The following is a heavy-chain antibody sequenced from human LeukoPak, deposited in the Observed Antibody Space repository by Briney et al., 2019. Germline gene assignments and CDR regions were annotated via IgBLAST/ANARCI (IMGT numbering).Heavy chain of an antibody. Sequence: HGESLKISCKGSGYRFTTYWIGWVRQMPGKGLEWMGIIYPPDSDTRYSPPFQGHVTISADKSTSTVYLQWRSLKASDSAMYYCARHVEVYPHSSGYIEFWGQGTLVTVSS. D-gene: IGHD6-19*01. CDR1: GYRFTTYW. J-gene: IGHJ4*02. CDR3: ARHVEVYPHSSGYIEF. V-gene: IGHV5-51*01. CDR2: IYPPDSDT.